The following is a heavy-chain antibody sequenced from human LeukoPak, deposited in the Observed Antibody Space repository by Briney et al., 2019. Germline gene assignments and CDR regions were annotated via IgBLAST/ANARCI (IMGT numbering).Heavy chain of an antibody. V-gene: IGHV1-69*13. J-gene: IGHJ5*02. Sequence: SVKVSXKASGGTFSSYAISWVRQAPGQGLEWIGGIIPIFGTANYAQKFQGRVTITADESTSTAYMELRSLRSEDTAVYYCARAYYDFWSGYYDWFDPWGQGTLVTVSS. CDR1: GGTFSSYA. CDR3: ARAYYDFWSGYYDWFDP. D-gene: IGHD3-3*01. CDR2: IIPIFGTA.